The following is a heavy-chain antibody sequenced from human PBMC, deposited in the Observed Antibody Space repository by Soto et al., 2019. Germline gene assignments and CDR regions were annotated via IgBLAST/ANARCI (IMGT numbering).Heavy chain of an antibody. CDR1: GFTFSDYY. D-gene: IGHD6-13*01. CDR3: ARNTISAAGAYYYGLDV. V-gene: IGHV3-11*01. J-gene: IGHJ6*02. CDR2: MSSSGVSV. Sequence: GGSLRLSCAGSGFTFSDYYMSWIRQAPGQGLEWVSYMSSSGVSVFYADAVKGRFTISRDNAKNSQYLKMYSLRAEVSAVYYCARNTISAAGAYYYGLDVWGQGTTVTVSS.